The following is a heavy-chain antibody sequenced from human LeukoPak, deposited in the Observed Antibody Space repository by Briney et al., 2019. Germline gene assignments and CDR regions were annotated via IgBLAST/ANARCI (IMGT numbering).Heavy chain of an antibody. CDR2: INHSGST. Sequence: SETLSLTCVVYGGSFSGYYWSWIRQPPGKGLEWIGEINHSGSTNYNPSLKSRVTISVDTSKNQFSLKLNSVTAADTAVYYCARPRLLYGSGPTLVWGPGTLVTVSS. V-gene: IGHV4-34*01. CDR3: ARPRLLYGSGPTLV. J-gene: IGHJ4*02. D-gene: IGHD3-10*01. CDR1: GGSFSGYY.